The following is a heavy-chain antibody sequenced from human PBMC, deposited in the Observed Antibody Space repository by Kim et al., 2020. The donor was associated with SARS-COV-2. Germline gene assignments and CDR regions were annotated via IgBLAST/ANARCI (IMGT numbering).Heavy chain of an antibody. J-gene: IGHJ4*02. CDR1: GFTFNTYW. Sequence: GGSLRLSCAASGFTFNTYWMHWVRQAPGKGLVWVSRITIDGSSTTYADSVKGRFITSRDNAKNTLYLQMNSLRVEDTALYYCASGGPSYSTSWWGQGTLVTVSS. D-gene: IGHD6-13*01. CDR3: ASGGPSYSTSW. CDR2: ITIDGSST. V-gene: IGHV3-74*01.